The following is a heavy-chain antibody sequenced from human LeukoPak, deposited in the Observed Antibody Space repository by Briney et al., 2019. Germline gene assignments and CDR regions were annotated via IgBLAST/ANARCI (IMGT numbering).Heavy chain of an antibody. Sequence: SETLSLTCTVSGGSISSYFWNCIRQPAGKGLEWIGRIYITGTTNYNPSLRSRVTMSVDTSKNQFSLKMSSVTAADTAVYYCAREEYVLGSYRPFDYWGQGTLVTVSS. CDR2: IYITGTT. CDR3: AREEYVLGSYRPFDY. V-gene: IGHV4-4*07. D-gene: IGHD3-16*02. CDR1: GGSISSYF. J-gene: IGHJ4*02.